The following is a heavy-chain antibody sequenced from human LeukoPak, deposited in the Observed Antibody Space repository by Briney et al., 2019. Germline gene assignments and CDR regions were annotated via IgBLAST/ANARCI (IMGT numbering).Heavy chain of an antibody. Sequence: SETLSLTCTVSGGSISTYYWSWIRQPPGKGLEWIGYVYYGGSTNYSPSLKSRVTISLDTSTNQFSLKLSSVTAADTAVYFCARGPYSSRYDYWGQGTLVTVSS. J-gene: IGHJ4*02. CDR1: GGSISTYY. CDR2: VYYGGST. V-gene: IGHV4-59*01. D-gene: IGHD6-13*01. CDR3: ARGPYSSRYDY.